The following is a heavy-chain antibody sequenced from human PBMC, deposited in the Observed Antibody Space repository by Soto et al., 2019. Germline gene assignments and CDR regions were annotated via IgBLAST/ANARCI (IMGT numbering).Heavy chain of an antibody. CDR2: INSDGSST. D-gene: IGHD4-4*01. J-gene: IGHJ4*02. V-gene: IGHV3-74*01. CDR1: GFTFSSYW. CDR3: ARGDMTTVTTVPANFDY. Sequence: EVQLVESGGGLVQPGGSLRLSCAASGFTFSSYWMHWVRQAPGKGLVWVSRINSDGSSTSYADSVKGRFTISRDNAKNKLYLQMNSLRAEDTAVYYCARGDMTTVTTVPANFDYWGQGTLVTVSS.